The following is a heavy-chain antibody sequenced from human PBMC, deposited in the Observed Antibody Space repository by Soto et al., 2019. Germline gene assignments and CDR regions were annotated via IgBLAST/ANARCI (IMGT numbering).Heavy chain of an antibody. V-gene: IGHV1-2*04. Sequence: ASVKVSCKASGYTFTGYYMHWVRQAPGQGLEWMGWINPNSGGTNYAQKFQGWVTMTRDTSISTAYMELSRLGSDDTAVYYCARGAPYYYDSSGYLAYWGQGTLVTVSS. CDR2: INPNSGGT. CDR3: ARGAPYYYDSSGYLAY. J-gene: IGHJ4*02. D-gene: IGHD3-22*01. CDR1: GYTFTGYY.